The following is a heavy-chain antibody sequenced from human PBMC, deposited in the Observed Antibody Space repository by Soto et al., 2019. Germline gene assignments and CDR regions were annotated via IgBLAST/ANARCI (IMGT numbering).Heavy chain of an antibody. CDR2: IYYSGST. CDR1: GGSISSGGYY. V-gene: IGHV4-31*03. J-gene: IGHJ3*02. Sequence: ASETLSLTCTVSGGSISSGGYYWSWIRQHPGKGLEWIGYIYYSGSTYYNPSLKSRVTISVDTSKNQFSLKLSSVTAADTAVYYCAREGVVVVPAAQSRMAFDIWGQGTMVTVSS. CDR3: AREGVVVVPAAQSRMAFDI. D-gene: IGHD2-2*01.